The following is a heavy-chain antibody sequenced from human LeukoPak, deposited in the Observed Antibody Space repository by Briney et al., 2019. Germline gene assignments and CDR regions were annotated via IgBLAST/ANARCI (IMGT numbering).Heavy chain of an antibody. CDR3: ARARGDSSGYYYALGAFDI. J-gene: IGHJ3*02. Sequence: GGSLRLSCAASGFTFSSYWMSWVRQAPGKGLEWVANIKQDGSEKYYVDSVKGRFTISRDNAKNSLYLQMNSLRAEDTAVYYCARARGDSSGYYYALGAFDIWAKGQWSPSLQ. V-gene: IGHV3-7*01. CDR2: IKQDGSEK. CDR1: GFTFSSYW. D-gene: IGHD3-22*01.